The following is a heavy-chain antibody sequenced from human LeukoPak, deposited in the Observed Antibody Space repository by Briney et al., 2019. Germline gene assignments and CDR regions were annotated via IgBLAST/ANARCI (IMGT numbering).Heavy chain of an antibody. J-gene: IGHJ3*02. CDR3: ARSFVAAGAFDI. CDR1: GYTFTSYY. D-gene: IGHD6-25*01. CDR2: INPSGGST. Sequence: ASVKVSCKASGYTFTSYYMHWVRQAPGQGLEWMGIINPSGGSTSYAQKFQGRVAMTRDTSTSTVYMELSSLRSEDTAVYYCARSFVAAGAFDIWGQGTMVTASS. V-gene: IGHV1-46*01.